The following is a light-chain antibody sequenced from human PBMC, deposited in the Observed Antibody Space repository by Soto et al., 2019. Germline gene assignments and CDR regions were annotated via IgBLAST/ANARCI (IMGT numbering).Light chain of an antibody. CDR3: QQYINWPRT. CDR2: GAS. CDR1: QSVSSN. V-gene: IGKV3-15*01. J-gene: IGKJ1*01. Sequence: ELVMTQSPATLSVSPGERATLSCRASQSVSSNLAWYQQKPGQAPRLLIYGASARATGIPARFSGSGSGTEFTLTISSLQSEDFALYYCQQYINWPRTFGQGTKVEIK.